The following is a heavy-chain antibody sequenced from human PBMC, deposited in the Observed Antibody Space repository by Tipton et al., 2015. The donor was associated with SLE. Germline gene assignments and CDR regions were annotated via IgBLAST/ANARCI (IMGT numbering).Heavy chain of an antibody. D-gene: IGHD4-11*01. V-gene: IGHV4-4*07. Sequence: TLSLTCTVSGGSFSSHYWSWIRQPAGGGLEWIGRIYTNENTNYNPSLKSRVTMSVDTSKNHFPLKLISVTAADTAVYYCAREFLNPVTTVHYYFDLWGRGTLVTVSS. J-gene: IGHJ2*01. CDR3: AREFLNPVTTVHYYFDL. CDR1: GGSFSSHY. CDR2: IYTNENT.